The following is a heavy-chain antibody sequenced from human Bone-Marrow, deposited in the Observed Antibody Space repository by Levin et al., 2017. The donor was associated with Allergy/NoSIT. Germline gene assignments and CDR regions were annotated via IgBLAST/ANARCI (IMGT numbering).Heavy chain of an antibody. D-gene: IGHD7-27*01. V-gene: IGHV1-18*01. CDR3: ARVSVSPNWAPPPSTAFDI. Sequence: ASVKVSCKSSGYVFTSYGISWVRQAPGQGLEWMGWVSTYYGNTNYTKKFQDRVSMTRDTSTNTAYMELRSLRSDDTAVYYWARVSVSPNWAPPPSTAFDIWGQGTTVTVSS. CDR2: VSTYYGNT. CDR1: GYVFTSYG. J-gene: IGHJ3*02.